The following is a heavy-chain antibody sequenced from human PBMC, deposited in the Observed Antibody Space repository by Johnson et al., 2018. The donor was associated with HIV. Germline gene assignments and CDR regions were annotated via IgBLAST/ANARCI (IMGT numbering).Heavy chain of an antibody. Sequence: QVQLVESGGGLVQPGGSLRLSCVASGFTVSSNYMSWVRQAPGKGLEWGSYISTSGSSIYYADSVKGRFTISRDNAKNSLYLQMNSLRAEDTAVYYCSRHRPRGYSGYDAFDIWGQGTMVTVSS. CDR2: ISTSGSSI. D-gene: IGHD5-12*01. V-gene: IGHV3-11*04. CDR1: GFTVSSNY. J-gene: IGHJ3*02. CDR3: SRHRPRGYSGYDAFDI.